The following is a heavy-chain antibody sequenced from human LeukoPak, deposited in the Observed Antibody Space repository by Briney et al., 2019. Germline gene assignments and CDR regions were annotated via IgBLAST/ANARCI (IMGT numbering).Heavy chain of an antibody. V-gene: IGHV3-23*01. CDR3: AKDLDSSPWSIDY. CDR2: ISGSGGST. J-gene: IGHJ4*02. Sequence: PGGSLRLSCAASGFTFTNYGMSWVRQAPGKGLEWVSAISGSGGSTYYGDSVKGRFTISRDNSKNTLYLRMNSLRAEDTAVYYCAKDLDSSPWSIDYWGQGTLVSVSS. CDR1: GFTFTNYG. D-gene: IGHD6-13*01.